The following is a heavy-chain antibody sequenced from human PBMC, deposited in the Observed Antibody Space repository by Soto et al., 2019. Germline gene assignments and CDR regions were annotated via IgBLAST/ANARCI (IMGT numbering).Heavy chain of an antibody. CDR3: TRDQGGSYDSWFDP. J-gene: IGHJ5*02. V-gene: IGHV3-21*01. D-gene: IGHD1-26*01. CDR2: VSSGGSYI. Sequence: EVQVVESGGGLVQPGGSLRLSCNFTFSMYSMNWVRQAPGKGLEWVASVSSGGSYIKYAGSVKGRFTIPRDNAKNSVSLQMNSVRVDDTAVYFCTRDQGGSYDSWFDPWGQGTLVTVSS. CDR1: TFSMYS.